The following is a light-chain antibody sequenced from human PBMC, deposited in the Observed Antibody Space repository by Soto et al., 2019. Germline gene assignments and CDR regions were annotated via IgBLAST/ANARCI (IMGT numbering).Light chain of an antibody. CDR3: QQRNSWPLT. CDR2: DAS. J-gene: IGKJ4*01. CDR1: QSVNSV. Sequence: ESVLTHSPATLSLSPGERATLSCRASQSVNSVLAWYQQKPNQAPRLLIYDASNRAPGIPARFSGSGSGTDFSLTISSLEPEDFAVYYCQQRNSWPLTFGGGTKWIS. V-gene: IGKV3-11*01.